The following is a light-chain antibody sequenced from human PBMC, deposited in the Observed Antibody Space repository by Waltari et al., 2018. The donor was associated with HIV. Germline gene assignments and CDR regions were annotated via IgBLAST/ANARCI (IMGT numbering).Light chain of an antibody. CDR1: QSVYNN. CDR3: QQYDRWPQT. Sequence: EIVITQSPVRLSVSPGEGATLSCRASQSVYNNVAWYQQQSGQAPRLLIFGASTRASGVPLRFSGSGSGTEFTHTISSLRSEDFVVYYCQQYDRWPQTFGQGTKLEIK. CDR2: GAS. V-gene: IGKV3-15*01. J-gene: IGKJ2*01.